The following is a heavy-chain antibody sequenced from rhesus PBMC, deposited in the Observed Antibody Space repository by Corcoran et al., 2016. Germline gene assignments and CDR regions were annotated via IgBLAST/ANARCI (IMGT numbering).Heavy chain of an antibody. D-gene: IGHD4-29*01. CDR1: GYTFTDYY. CDR2: TNPYNGKT. CDR3: ASGSSYVHDWYFDL. Sequence: QVQLVQSGAEVKKPGSSVKVSCKASGYTFTDYYMNWVRHDPRQGLEWMGWTNPYNGKTKYAQTFQRRFTMTRDTSTSTAYMELSSLRSEDTAVYYCASGSSYVHDWYFDLWGPGTPITISS. V-gene: IGHV1S2*01. J-gene: IGHJ2*01.